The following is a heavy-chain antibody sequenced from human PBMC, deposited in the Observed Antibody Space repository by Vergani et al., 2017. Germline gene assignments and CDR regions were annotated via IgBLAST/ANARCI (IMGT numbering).Heavy chain of an antibody. D-gene: IGHD3-9*01. CDR3: TTVRRYDILTGYYNRDY. J-gene: IGHJ4*02. V-gene: IGHV3-15*01. CDR1: GFTFSSAW. Sequence: EVQPVESGGGLVKPGGSLRLSCTTSGFTFSSAWMSWVRQAPGKGLEWVARIRPKTDGETTDYAAPVKGRFTISRDDSKNTLYLQMNSLKTEDTAVYYWTTVRRYDILTGYYNRDYWGQGTLVTVSS. CDR2: IRPKTDGETT.